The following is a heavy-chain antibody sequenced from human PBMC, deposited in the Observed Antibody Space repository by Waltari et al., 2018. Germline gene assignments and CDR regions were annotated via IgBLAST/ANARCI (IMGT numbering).Heavy chain of an antibody. Sequence: EVQVVESGGGLVKPGGSVSLSCVVSGFPFTKPWMSWARQAPGKGLEWVGRIKSEGDGGTRDYSAPLKGRISLSRDYSKNTVYLQMNTLKPEDTAVYFCATDYGDFLGVWGTGTTVTVFS. CDR3: ATDYGDFLGV. D-gene: IGHD3-10*01. CDR1: GFPFTKPW. CDR2: IKSEGDGGTR. J-gene: IGHJ6*04. V-gene: IGHV3-15*01.